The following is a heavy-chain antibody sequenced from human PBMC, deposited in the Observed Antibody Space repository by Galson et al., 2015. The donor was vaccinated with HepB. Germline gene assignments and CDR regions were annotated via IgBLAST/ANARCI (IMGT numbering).Heavy chain of an antibody. CDR2: ISSSSNTI. Sequence: SLRLSCAASGFTFSTYSMNWVRQAPGKGLEWVSFISSSSNTIYYADSVKGRFTISRDNAKNSLYLQMNSLRAEDAAVYYCARCGYCTSSSCYLYIDYWGQGALVTVSS. V-gene: IGHV3-48*01. CDR3: ARCGYCTSSSCYLYIDY. D-gene: IGHD2-2*03. CDR1: GFTFSTYS. J-gene: IGHJ4*02.